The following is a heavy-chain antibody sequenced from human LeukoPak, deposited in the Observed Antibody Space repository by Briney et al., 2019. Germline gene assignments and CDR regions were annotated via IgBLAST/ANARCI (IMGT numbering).Heavy chain of an antibody. CDR3: AASHEFLEWLSHL. D-gene: IGHD3-3*01. V-gene: IGHV4-39*01. J-gene: IGHJ4*02. CDR2: IYYSGST. CDR1: GGSISSSSYY. Sequence: SETLSLTCTVSGGSISSSSYYWGWIRQPPGKGLEWIGSIYYSGSTYYNPSLKSRVTISVDTSKNQFSLKLSSVTAADTAVYYCAASHEFLEWLSHLWGQGTLVTVS.